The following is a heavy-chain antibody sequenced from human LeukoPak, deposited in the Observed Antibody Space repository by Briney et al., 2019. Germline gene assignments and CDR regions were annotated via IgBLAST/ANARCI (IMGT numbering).Heavy chain of an antibody. Sequence: PPGGSLRLSCAASGFTFITYAMSWVRRAPGKGLEWVSGISGGGGSTYYADSVKGRFNISRDNSKNTLYLQMNSLRAEDTAVYYCTREVSGSLYFDYWGQGTLVTVSS. J-gene: IGHJ4*02. CDR2: ISGGGGST. CDR3: TREVSGSLYFDY. D-gene: IGHD1-26*01. V-gene: IGHV3-23*01. CDR1: GFTFITYA.